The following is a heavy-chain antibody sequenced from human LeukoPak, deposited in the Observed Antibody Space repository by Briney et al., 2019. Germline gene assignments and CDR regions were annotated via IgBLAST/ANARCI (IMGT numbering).Heavy chain of an antibody. V-gene: IGHV3-48*03. D-gene: IGHD2-2*01. J-gene: IGHJ5*02. CDR1: GFPVSSYE. CDR3: ARGQRPQYTSTCDKWPDP. Sequence: GGSLRLFCTVSGFPVSSYEMIWVRQAPGKRLQWVSYISSSGNKIYYAASVKGRFTISRDNAKNSLYLQIDSLRAEDTAVYYCARGQRPQYTSTCDKWPDPWGQGTQVTVSS. CDR2: ISSSGNKI.